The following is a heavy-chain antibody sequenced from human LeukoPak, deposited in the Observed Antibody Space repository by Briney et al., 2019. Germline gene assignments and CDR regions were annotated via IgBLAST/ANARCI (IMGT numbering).Heavy chain of an antibody. V-gene: IGHV1-18*01. Sequence: ASVKVSCKASGYTFTSYGIGWVRQAPGQGLEWMGWISAYNGNTNYAQKLQGRVTMTTDTSTSTAYMELRSLRSDDTAVYYCARDLKGIAAAAFYGMDVWGQGTTVTVSS. D-gene: IGHD6-13*01. J-gene: IGHJ6*02. CDR1: GYTFTSYG. CDR3: ARDLKGIAAAAFYGMDV. CDR2: ISAYNGNT.